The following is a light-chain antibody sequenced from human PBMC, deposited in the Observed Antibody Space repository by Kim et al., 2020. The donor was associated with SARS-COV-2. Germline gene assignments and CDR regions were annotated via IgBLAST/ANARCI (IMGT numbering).Light chain of an antibody. CDR3: QRYDTYSAT. Sequence: ASVGDRVTSTCRASQSIDNGLAWYQQEPGKAPRLLIYKAARLQSGVPSRFTGSGSETEFTLTISSLQPDDFATYYCQRYDTYSATFGQGTKVDIK. J-gene: IGKJ1*01. CDR1: QSIDNG. V-gene: IGKV1-5*03. CDR2: KAA.